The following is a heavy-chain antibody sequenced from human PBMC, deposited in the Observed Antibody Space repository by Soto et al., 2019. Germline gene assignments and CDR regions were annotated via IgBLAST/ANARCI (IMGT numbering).Heavy chain of an antibody. CDR3: ARLLVNNNWFSFDY. V-gene: IGHV5-51*01. J-gene: IGHJ4*02. CDR1: GYSFSSNW. D-gene: IGHD1-1*01. Sequence: GESLKISCQGSGYSFSSNWIGWVRQMPGKGLEWMGIIYPGDSDITYSPSSQGQVTISADKSISTAYLQWSSLKASDTAMYFCARLLVNNNWFSFDYWGQGTLVTVSS. CDR2: IYPGDSDI.